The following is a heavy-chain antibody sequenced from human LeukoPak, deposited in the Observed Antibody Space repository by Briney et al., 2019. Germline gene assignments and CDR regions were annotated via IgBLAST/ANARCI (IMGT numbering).Heavy chain of an antibody. CDR2: IDYHGCGT. CDR3: ARGSGWDTNFRVVQYMDV. D-gene: IGHD3-3*01. Sequence: GGSLRLSCAASGFTFNGYWMHWVRQLPEKGLVLVSRIDYHGCGTTYADSVKGRFTVSRDNAKNTLYLQLNSLRAEDTAIYYWARGSGWDTNFRVVQYMDVWGKGTTVTVSS. J-gene: IGHJ6*03. CDR1: GFTFNGYW. V-gene: IGHV3-74*03.